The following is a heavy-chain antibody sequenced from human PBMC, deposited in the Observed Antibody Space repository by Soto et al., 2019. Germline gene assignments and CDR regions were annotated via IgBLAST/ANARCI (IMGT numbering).Heavy chain of an antibody. CDR2: INDGGSA. Sequence: SETLSLTCAVCGGSFSGYSWTWIRQSPGKGLEWSGQINDGGSANYNPSLKSRVTISVDTSNNEFFLELSSVTAADTAVYYCARGLFSETHYSGGWYFFDYWGQGTLVTVSS. CDR1: GGSFSGYS. J-gene: IGHJ4*02. D-gene: IGHD1-26*01. CDR3: ARGLFSETHYSGGWYFFDY. V-gene: IGHV4-34*01.